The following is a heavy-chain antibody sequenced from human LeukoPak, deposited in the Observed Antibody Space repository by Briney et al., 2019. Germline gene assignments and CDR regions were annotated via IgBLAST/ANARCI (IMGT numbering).Heavy chain of an antibody. CDR2: INPNSGGT. CDR1: GYTFTGYY. D-gene: IGHD3-3*01. J-gene: IGHJ3*02. CDR3: ASQDDFWSGYSEADAFDI. Sequence: ASVKVSFKASGYTFTGYYMHWVRQAPGQGLEWVGWINPNSGGTNYAQKFQGRVTMTRDTSISTAYMELSRLRSDDTAVYYCASQDDFWSGYSEADAFDIWGQGTMVTVSS. V-gene: IGHV1-2*02.